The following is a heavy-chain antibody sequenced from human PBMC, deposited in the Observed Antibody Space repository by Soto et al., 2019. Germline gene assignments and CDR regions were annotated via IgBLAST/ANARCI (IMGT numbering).Heavy chain of an antibody. J-gene: IGHJ4*02. Sequence: ASVKVSCKAHRYTFTSSCISWVRQSPGQGLEWMGWISAYNGNTNYAQKLQGRVTMTTDTSTSTAYMELRSLRSDDTAVYYCARVGYDFWSGSDYWGQGTLVTVSS. CDR2: ISAYNGNT. CDR3: ARVGYDFWSGSDY. CDR1: RYTFTSSC. V-gene: IGHV1-18*01. D-gene: IGHD3-3*01.